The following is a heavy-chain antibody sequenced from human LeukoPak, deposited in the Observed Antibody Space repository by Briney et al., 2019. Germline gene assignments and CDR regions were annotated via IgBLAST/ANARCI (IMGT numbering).Heavy chain of an antibody. Sequence: GGSLRLSCAASGFTFSTYGIHWVRQAPGKGLEWVAVISYDGSNKYYVDSVKGRFTISRDNSKNTLYLQINSLRAEDTAVYYCAKTVTTYNYYGMDVWGQGTTVTVSS. CDR3: AKTVTTYNYYGMDV. CDR2: ISYDGSNK. CDR1: GFTFSTYG. D-gene: IGHD4-17*01. V-gene: IGHV3-30*18. J-gene: IGHJ6*02.